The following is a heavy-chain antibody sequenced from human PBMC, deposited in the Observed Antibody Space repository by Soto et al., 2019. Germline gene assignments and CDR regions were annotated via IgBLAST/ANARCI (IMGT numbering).Heavy chain of an antibody. Sequence: ASVKVSCKASGYTFTNYALHWVRQAPGQSLEWMAWLNTGNGDAKYSQKFQGRVIVARDTSASTSYMELSSLESEDTAVYYCARVPHPYCSSPTGPSWFGLWGQGTLVTVSS. CDR3: ARVPHPYCSSPTGPSWFGL. V-gene: IGHV1-3*04. D-gene: IGHD2-2*01. CDR1: GYTFTNYA. CDR2: LNTGNGDA. J-gene: IGHJ5*02.